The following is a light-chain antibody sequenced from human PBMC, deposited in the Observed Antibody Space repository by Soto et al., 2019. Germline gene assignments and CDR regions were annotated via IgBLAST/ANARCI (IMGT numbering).Light chain of an antibody. J-gene: IGKJ2*01. CDR3: QQTNSWPYT. V-gene: IGKV3-15*01. Sequence: EMVMTQSPVTLSVSPGDRATLSCKASQSVSRYLVWYQQKPGQSPRLLIYGTSIRVTGTPARFSGSGFGTEFTLTISSLQPEDFAVYYCQQTNSWPYTFGQGTKVDIK. CDR1: QSVSRY. CDR2: GTS.